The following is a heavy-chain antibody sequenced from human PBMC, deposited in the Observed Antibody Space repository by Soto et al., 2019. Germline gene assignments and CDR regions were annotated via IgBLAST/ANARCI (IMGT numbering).Heavy chain of an antibody. CDR3: AKDLFRSLGVGGAFDI. CDR1: GFTFSSYG. CDR2: ISYDGSNK. Sequence: QVQLVESGGGVVQPGRSLRLSCAASGFTFSSYGMHWVRQAPGKGLEWVAVISYDGSNKYYADSVKGRFTISRDNSKNTLYLQMNSLRAEDTAVYYCAKDLFRSLGVGGAFDIWGQGTMVTVSS. D-gene: IGHD7-27*01. V-gene: IGHV3-30*18. J-gene: IGHJ3*02.